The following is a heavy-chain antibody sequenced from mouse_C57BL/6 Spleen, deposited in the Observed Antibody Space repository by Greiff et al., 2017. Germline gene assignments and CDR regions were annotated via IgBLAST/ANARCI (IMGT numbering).Heavy chain of an antibody. D-gene: IGHD2-4*01. CDR3: ASSRDYDYDGGAWFAY. J-gene: IGHJ3*01. CDR2: IYPGSGST. CDR1: GYTFTSYW. Sequence: QVQLQQPGAELVKPGASVKMSCKASGYTFTSYWITWVKQRPGQGLEWIGDIYPGSGSTNYNEKFKSKATLTVDTSSSTAYMQLSSLTSEDSAVYYCASSRDYDYDGGAWFAYWGQGTLVTVSA. V-gene: IGHV1-55*01.